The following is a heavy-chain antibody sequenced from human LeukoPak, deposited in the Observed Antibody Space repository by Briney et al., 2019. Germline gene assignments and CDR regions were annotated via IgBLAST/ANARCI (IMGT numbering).Heavy chain of an antibody. CDR3: ARAIIGVVTLDY. J-gene: IGHJ4*02. V-gene: IGHV4-39*01. Sequence: PSETLSLTCTVSGGSISSSSYYWGWIRQPPGKGLEWIGSIYYSGSTYYNPSLKSRVTISVDTSKNQFSLKLSSVTAADTAVYYCARAIIGVVTLDYWGQGTLVTVSS. CDR1: GGSISSSSYY. CDR2: IYYSGST. D-gene: IGHD3-3*01.